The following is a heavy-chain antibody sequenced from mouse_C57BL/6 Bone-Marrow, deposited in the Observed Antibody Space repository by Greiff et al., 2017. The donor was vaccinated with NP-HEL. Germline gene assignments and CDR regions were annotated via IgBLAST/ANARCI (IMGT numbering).Heavy chain of an antibody. CDR2: IYPRDGST. CDR1: GYTFTSYD. D-gene: IGHD1-1*01. J-gene: IGHJ1*03. V-gene: IGHV1-85*01. CDR3: ARRGYYYGGHWYFDV. Sequence: QVQLKQSGPELVKPGASVKLSCKASGYTFTSYDINWVKQRPGQGLEWIGWIYPRDGSTKYNEKFKGKATLTVDTSSSTAYMELHSLTSEDSAVYFCARRGYYYGGHWYFDVWGTGTTVTVSS.